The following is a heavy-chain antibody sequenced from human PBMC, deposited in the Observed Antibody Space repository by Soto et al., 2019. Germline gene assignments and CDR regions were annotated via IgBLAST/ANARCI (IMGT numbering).Heavy chain of an antibody. Sequence: QVQLVESGGGLVKPGGSLRLSCAASGVTFSDSFMSWSRQTPGKGMEWLSYISGRDGNTYYADSVRGRFTISRDNAKNSGYLQMNSLRAEDTAVYYCAGDQGPNYMAVWGKGTTVTVS. J-gene: IGHJ6*03. CDR1: GVTFSDSF. CDR2: ISGRDGNT. V-gene: IGHV3-11*01. CDR3: AGDQGPNYMAV.